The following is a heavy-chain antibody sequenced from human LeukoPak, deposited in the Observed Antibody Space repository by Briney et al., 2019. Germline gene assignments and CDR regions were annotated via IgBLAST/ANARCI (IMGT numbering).Heavy chain of an antibody. D-gene: IGHD5-12*01. J-gene: IGHJ4*02. CDR3: ARGVYGGYVYYFDY. CDR2: IYSGGST. CDR1: GFTFSSYS. V-gene: IGHV3-66*01. Sequence: GSLRLSCTASGFTFSSYSMNWVRQAPGKGLEWVSVIYSGGSTYYADSVKGRFTISRDNSKNTLYLQMNSLRAEDTAVYYCARGVYGGYVYYFDYWGQGTLVTVSS.